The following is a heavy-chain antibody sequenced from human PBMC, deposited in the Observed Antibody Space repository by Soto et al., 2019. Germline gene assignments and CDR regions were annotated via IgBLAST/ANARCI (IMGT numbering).Heavy chain of an antibody. CDR2: IKSRSDGGAP. CDR1: GFPLSNPW. D-gene: IGHD3-3*01. J-gene: IGHJ4*02. Sequence: GESLCLPCPASGFPLSNPWMNWVRPTPGMGLEWVGRIKSRSDGGAPDYGAPVKGRFTTSRDYSLNTVYLQMNSLTAAETGVYYCTTDTRRISVFGVPWASGGQGTLVTVS. V-gene: IGHV3-15*07. CDR3: TTDTRRISVFGVPWAS.